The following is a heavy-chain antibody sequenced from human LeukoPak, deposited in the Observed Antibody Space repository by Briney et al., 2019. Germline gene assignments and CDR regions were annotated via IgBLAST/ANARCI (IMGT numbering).Heavy chain of an antibody. CDR2: IYYSGST. Sequence: SETLSLTCAVYGGSFSGYYWSWIRQPPGKGLEWIGYIYYSGSTYYNPSLKSRVTISVDTSKNQFSLKLSSVTAADTAVYYCARGEWSASEYYMDVWGKGTTVTVSS. V-gene: IGHV4-34*01. CDR1: GGSFSGYY. CDR3: ARGEWSASEYYMDV. J-gene: IGHJ6*03. D-gene: IGHD3-3*01.